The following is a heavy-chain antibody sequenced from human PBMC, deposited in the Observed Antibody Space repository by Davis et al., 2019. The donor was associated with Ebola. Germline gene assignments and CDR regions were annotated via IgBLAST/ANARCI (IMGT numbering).Heavy chain of an antibody. Sequence: HTGGSLRLSCVVSGFSFSSYWMHWVRQAPGKGLVWVSRIKSDGSTKSYADSVKGRFTISRDNAKNTLYLQMDSLRAEDTAVYYCTTRTFGGVNPWGQGTLVTVSS. CDR3: TTRTFGGVNP. CDR2: IKSDGSTK. J-gene: IGHJ5*02. CDR1: GFSFSSYW. D-gene: IGHD3-16*01. V-gene: IGHV3-74*01.